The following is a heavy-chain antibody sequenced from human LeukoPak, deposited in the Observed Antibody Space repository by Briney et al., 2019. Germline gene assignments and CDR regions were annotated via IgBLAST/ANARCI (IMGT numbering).Heavy chain of an antibody. J-gene: IGHJ4*02. CDR3: ARVRYFDY. CDR1: GFTFSSYA. V-gene: IGHV3-30-3*01. CDR2: ISYDGSNK. Sequence: PGGSLRLSCAASGFTFSSYAMHWVRQALGEGLEWVAVISYDGSNKYYADSVKGRFTISRDNSKNTLYLQMNSLRAEDTAVYYCARVRYFDYWGQGTLVTVSS.